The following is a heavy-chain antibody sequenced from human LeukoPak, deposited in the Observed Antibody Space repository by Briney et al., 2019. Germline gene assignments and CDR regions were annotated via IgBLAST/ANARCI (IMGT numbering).Heavy chain of an antibody. D-gene: IGHD1-7*01. CDR1: GYTFTSYD. CDR2: MNPNSGNT. Sequence: ASVKVSCKASGYTFTSYDINWVRQATGQGLEWMGWMNPNSGNTGYAQKFQGRVTMTGNTSISTAYMELSSLRSEDTAVYYCARAPSITGTTPPGYWGQGTLVTVSS. J-gene: IGHJ4*02. CDR3: ARAPSITGTTPPGY. V-gene: IGHV1-8*01.